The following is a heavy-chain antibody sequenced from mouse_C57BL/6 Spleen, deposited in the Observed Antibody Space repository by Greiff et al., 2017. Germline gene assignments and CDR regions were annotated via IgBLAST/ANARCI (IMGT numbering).Heavy chain of an antibody. CDR1: GFSLTSYG. Sequence: VKLKQSGPGLVQPSQSLSITCTVSGFSLTSYGVHWVRRSPGKGLEWLGVIWSGGSTDYNAAFISRLSISKDNSKSQVFVKMNSLQADDTAIYYCARRDSKYWYFDVWGTGTTVTVSS. V-gene: IGHV2-2*01. CDR2: IWSGGST. J-gene: IGHJ1*03. CDR3: ARRDSKYWYFDV. D-gene: IGHD2-5*01.